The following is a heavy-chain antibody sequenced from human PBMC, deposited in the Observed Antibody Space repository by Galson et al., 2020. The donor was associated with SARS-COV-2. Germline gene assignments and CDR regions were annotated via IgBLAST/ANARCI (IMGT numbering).Heavy chain of an antibody. D-gene: IGHD3-22*01. V-gene: IGHV1-69*13. CDR2: IIPIFGTA. Sequence: SVKVSCKASGGTFSSYAISWVRQAPGQGLEWMGGIIPIFGTANYAQKFQGRVTITADESTSTAYMELSSLRSEDTAVYYCARDPMRAPYYYDSSGYPPKFDPWGQGTLVTVSS. CDR3: ARDPMRAPYYYDSSGYPPKFDP. J-gene: IGHJ5*02. CDR1: GGTFSSYA.